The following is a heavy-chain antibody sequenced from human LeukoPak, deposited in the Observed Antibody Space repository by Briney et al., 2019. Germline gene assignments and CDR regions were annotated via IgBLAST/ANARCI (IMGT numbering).Heavy chain of an antibody. Sequence: ASVKVSCKASGGTFSSYAISWVRQAPGQGLEWMGRIIPILGIANYAQKFQGRVTITADKSTSTAYMELSSLRSEDTAVYYCAVSAHYYDSSGPFHYWGQGTLVTVSS. CDR1: GGTFSSYA. D-gene: IGHD3-22*01. V-gene: IGHV1-69*04. CDR2: IIPILGIA. CDR3: AVSAHYYDSSGPFHY. J-gene: IGHJ4*02.